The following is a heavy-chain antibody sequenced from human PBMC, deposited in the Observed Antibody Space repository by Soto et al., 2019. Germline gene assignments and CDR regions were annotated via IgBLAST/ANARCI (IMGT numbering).Heavy chain of an antibody. CDR1: GFSFSTYW. V-gene: IGHV3-74*01. J-gene: IGHJ1*01. CDR2: INVDGNTI. CDR3: ARDEGRQGPEYFHH. Sequence: EVQLVESGGGLVQPGGSLRLSCAASGFSFSTYWMYWVRQAPGKGLVWVSRINVDGNTINYADSVKDRFTVSRDNAKNTLYLQMNSLRAEDTAVYYCARDEGRQGPEYFHHWGQGTLVTVSS.